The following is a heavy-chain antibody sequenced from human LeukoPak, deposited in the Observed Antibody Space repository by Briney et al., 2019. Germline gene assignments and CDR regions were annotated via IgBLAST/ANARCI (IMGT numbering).Heavy chain of an antibody. Sequence: PGGSLRLSCAASGFTFSSYNMNWVRQAPGKGLEWVSYISSSSSTIYYADSVKGRFTISRDNAKNSLYLQMNSLRAEDTAVYYCARVAVADDYWGQGTLVTVSS. CDR3: ARVAVADDY. D-gene: IGHD6-19*01. V-gene: IGHV3-48*01. CDR2: ISSSSSTI. J-gene: IGHJ4*02. CDR1: GFTFSSYN.